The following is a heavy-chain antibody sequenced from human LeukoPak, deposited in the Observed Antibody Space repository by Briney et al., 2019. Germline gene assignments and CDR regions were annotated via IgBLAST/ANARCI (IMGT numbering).Heavy chain of an antibody. CDR2: INQDGSEK. CDR1: GFTFSDYW. V-gene: IGHV3-7*01. J-gene: IGHJ4*02. Sequence: GGSLRLSCAASGFTFSDYWMSWVRQAPGKGLEWVANINQDGSEKHYVDSLKGRFTVSRDNAKNSLYLQMNNLRVEDTAVYYCASYGDSEHFDSWGQGTLVTVSS. D-gene: IGHD4-17*01. CDR3: ASYGDSEHFDS.